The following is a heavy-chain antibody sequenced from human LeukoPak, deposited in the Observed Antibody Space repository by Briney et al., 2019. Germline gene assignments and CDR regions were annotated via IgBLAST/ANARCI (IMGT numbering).Heavy chain of an antibody. J-gene: IGHJ4*02. CDR1: GYTFTSYD. V-gene: IGHV1-8*03. CDR3: ARALRRGVRGSFLYYFDY. CDR2: MNPNSGNT. D-gene: IGHD3-10*01. Sequence: ASVKVSCKASGYTFTSYDINWVRQATGQGLEWMGWMNPNSGNTGYAQKFQGRVTITRNTSISTAYMELSSLRSEDTAVYYCARALRRGVRGSFLYYFDYWGQGTLVTVSS.